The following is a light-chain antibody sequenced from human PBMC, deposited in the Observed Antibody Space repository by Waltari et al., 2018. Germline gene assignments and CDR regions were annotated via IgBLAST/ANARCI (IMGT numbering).Light chain of an antibody. V-gene: IGLV2-14*03. CDR1: SSDVGYYKY. CDR2: DVS. J-gene: IGLJ1*01. CDR3: SSYTRSSTYV. Sequence: QSALTQPASVSGSPGQSITNSCTGTSSDVGYYKYVSWYQHHPGKAPKLMSFDVSMRPSVFSDRFSASKSGNTASLTISGLQAEDEADYYCSSYTRSSTYVFGTGTKVTVL.